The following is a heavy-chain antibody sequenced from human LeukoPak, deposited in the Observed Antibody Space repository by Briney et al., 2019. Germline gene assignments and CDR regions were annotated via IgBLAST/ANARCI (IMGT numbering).Heavy chain of an antibody. CDR3: AADLKDVVDRVPAYYFDY. V-gene: IGHV1-58*02. CDR1: GFTFTSSA. CDR2: IVVGSGNT. J-gene: IGHJ4*02. Sequence: SVKVSCKASGFTFTSSAMQWVRQARGQRLEWIGWIVVGSGNTNYAQKFQERVTITRDMSTGTAYMELSSLRSEDTAVYYCAADLKDVVDRVPAYYFDYWGQGTLVTVSS. D-gene: IGHD2-21*01.